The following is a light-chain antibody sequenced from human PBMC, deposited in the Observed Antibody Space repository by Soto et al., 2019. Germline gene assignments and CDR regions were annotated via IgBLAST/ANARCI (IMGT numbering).Light chain of an antibody. CDR1: SSDVGDFNY. Sequence: QSALTQPASVSGSPGRSVTISCTGTSSDVGDFNYVSWYQHLPGRAPKLIIYDVTNRPSGISYRFSASKSGRTASLTISGLQAEDEAAYYCSSYSSSTTHVVFGGGTKVTVL. V-gene: IGLV2-14*03. J-gene: IGLJ2*01. CDR2: DVT. CDR3: SSYSSSTTHVV.